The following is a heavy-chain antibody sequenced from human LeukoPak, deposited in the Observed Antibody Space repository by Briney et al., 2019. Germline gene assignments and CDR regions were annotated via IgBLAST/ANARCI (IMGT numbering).Heavy chain of an antibody. D-gene: IGHD4-17*01. CDR3: ARDATDYGDYEFGY. Sequence: SETLSLTCTVSGGSISSYYWSWIRQPPGKGLEWIGYIYYSGSTNYNPSLKSRVTISVDTSKNQFSLKLSSVTAADTAVYYCARDATDYGDYEFGYWGQGTLVTVSS. V-gene: IGHV4-59*01. CDR2: IYYSGST. J-gene: IGHJ4*02. CDR1: GGSISSYY.